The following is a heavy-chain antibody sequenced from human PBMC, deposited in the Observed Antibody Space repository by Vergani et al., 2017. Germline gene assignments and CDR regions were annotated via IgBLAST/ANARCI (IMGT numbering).Heavy chain of an antibody. CDR3: ARIPQGDDYYYYYYMDV. CDR1: GYSISSGYY. CDR2: IFHSGTT. V-gene: IGHV4-38-2*01. J-gene: IGHJ6*03. D-gene: IGHD3-16*01. Sequence: QVQLQASGPGLVKPSETLSLTCAVSGYSISSGYYWGWIRQPPGKGLEWIGSIFHSGTTYYNPSLKSRVTISVDTSKNQFSLKLSSVTAADTAVYYCARIPQGDDYYYYYYMDVWGKGTTVTVSS.